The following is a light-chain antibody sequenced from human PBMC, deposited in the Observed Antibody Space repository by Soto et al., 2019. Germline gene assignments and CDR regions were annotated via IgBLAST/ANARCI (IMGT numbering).Light chain of an antibody. Sequence: SSELTQPPSVSVSPGQTASITCSGDKLGDKYACWYQQKPGQSPVLVIYQDSKRPSGIPERFSGSNSGNTATLTISGTQAMDEADYYCQAWDSSTARDVVFGGGTKVTVL. CDR2: QDS. V-gene: IGLV3-1*01. J-gene: IGLJ2*01. CDR1: KLGDKY. CDR3: QAWDSSTARDVV.